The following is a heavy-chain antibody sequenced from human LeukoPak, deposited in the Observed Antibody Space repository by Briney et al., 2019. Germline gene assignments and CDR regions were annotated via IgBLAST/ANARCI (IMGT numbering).Heavy chain of an antibody. CDR2: ISGSGGST. V-gene: IGHV3-23*01. CDR3: AKGRRFWELPTSFNY. CDR1: GFTFSSYA. J-gene: IGHJ4*02. Sequence: GGSLRLSCAASGFTFSSYAMSWVRQAPGKGLEWVSAISGSGGSTYYADSVKGRFTISRDNSKNTLYLQVNSLRAEDTAVYYCAKGRRFWELPTSFNYWGQGTLVTVSS. D-gene: IGHD3-3*01.